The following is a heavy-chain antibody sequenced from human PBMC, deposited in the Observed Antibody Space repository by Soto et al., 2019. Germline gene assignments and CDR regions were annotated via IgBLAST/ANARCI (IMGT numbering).Heavy chain of an antibody. Sequence: QLQLQESGSGLVKPSQTLSLTCAVSGGSISSGGYSWSWIRQPPGKGLEWIGYIYHSGSTYYNPSLKSRGTVSGDRSKHQFSLKLSSVTATDPAVYYCARVRGGSLLYYWGQGTLVTVSS. CDR1: GGSISSGGYS. CDR2: IYHSGST. J-gene: IGHJ4*02. D-gene: IGHD2-15*01. CDR3: ARVRGGSLLYY. V-gene: IGHV4-30-2*01.